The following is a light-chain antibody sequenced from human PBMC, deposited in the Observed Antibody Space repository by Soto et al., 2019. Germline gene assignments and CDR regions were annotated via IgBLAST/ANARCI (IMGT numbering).Light chain of an antibody. J-gene: IGKJ1*01. CDR1: QGISSY. V-gene: IGKV1-8*01. CDR3: QQYYSYPRA. Sequence: AIRMTQSPSSLSASTGDRVTITCRASQGISSYLAWYQQKPGKVPKLLIYAASTLQSGVPSRFSGSGSGTDFTLTISCLQSEDFATYYCQQYYSYPRAFGQGTKVDIK. CDR2: AAS.